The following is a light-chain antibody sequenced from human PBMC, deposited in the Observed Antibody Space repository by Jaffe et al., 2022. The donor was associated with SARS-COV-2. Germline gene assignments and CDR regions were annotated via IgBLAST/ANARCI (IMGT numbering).Light chain of an antibody. CDR1: QSVSSN. CDR3: QQYNSWPPRT. V-gene: IGKV3-15*01. Sequence: EIVMTQSPATLSVSPGERATLSCRASQSVSSNLAWYQQKPGQAPRLLIYGASTRATGIPARFAGSGSGTAFTLTISSLQSEDFAVYYCQQYNSWPPRTFGQGTKVEIK. J-gene: IGKJ1*01. CDR2: GAS.